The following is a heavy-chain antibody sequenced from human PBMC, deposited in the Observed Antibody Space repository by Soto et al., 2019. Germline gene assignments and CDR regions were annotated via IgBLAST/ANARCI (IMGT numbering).Heavy chain of an antibody. V-gene: IGHV3-7*01. Sequence: EVQLVESGGGLVQPGGSLRLSCAASGFTFSNYWMSWVRQAPGKGLEWVANIKQDGTEKNYVDSVRGRFTISRDNAKNSLDLQMSSLTAEDMAVYYCASVAIWGQGTLVTVSS. CDR3: ASVAI. CDR1: GFTFSNYW. J-gene: IGHJ4*02. CDR2: IKQDGTEK. D-gene: IGHD5-12*01.